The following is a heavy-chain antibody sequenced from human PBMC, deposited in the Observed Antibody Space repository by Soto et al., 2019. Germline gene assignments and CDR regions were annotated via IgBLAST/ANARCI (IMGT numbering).Heavy chain of an antibody. CDR1: GDSVSSSSAG. Sequence: SQTLSLTWAITGDSVSSSSAGWSWVRQSPSRGREWLGRTYYRSKWYYEYAVSVRGRITINPDTSKNQYSLQLNSVTPEDTAVYFCARGEQYSGRIFDYWGQGTLVTVSS. CDR3: ARGEQYSGRIFDY. J-gene: IGHJ4*01. D-gene: IGHD1-26*01. V-gene: IGHV6-1*01. CDR2: TYYRSKWYY.